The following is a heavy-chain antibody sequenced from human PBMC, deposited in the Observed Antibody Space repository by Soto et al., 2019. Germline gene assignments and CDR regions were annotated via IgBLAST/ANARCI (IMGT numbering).Heavy chain of an antibody. V-gene: IGHV3-30*18. J-gene: IGHJ6*02. CDR2: ISYDASKK. Sequence: PGGSLRLSCAASGFTFGSSGMHWVRQAPGKGLEWVAVISYDASKKYYADSVKGRFTISRDNSKETVDLQMNSLRAEDTAVYYCAKEGCSSTSCVAFLDVWGRGTTVTVSS. CDR1: GFTFGSSG. D-gene: IGHD2-2*01. CDR3: AKEGCSSTSCVAFLDV.